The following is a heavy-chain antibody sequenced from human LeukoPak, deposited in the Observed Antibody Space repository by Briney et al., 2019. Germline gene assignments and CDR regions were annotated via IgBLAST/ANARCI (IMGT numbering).Heavy chain of an antibody. V-gene: IGHV4-61*01. CDR3: ARAPYYDSSGYLG. J-gene: IGHJ4*02. D-gene: IGHD3-22*01. CDR2: IYYSGST. CDR1: GDSISSSSYY. Sequence: SETPSLTCTVSGDSISSSSYYWSWIRQPPGKGLEWIGYIYYSGSTNYNPSLKSRVTISVDTSKNQFSLKLSSVTAADTAVYYCARAPYYDSSGYLGWGQGTLVTVSS.